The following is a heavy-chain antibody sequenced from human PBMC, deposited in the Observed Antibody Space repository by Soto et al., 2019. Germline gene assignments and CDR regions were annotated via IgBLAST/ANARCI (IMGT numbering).Heavy chain of an antibody. V-gene: IGHV3-23*01. J-gene: IGHJ4*02. D-gene: IGHD6-13*01. CDR3: AKDGQQQLVLYY. CDR1: GFTFSSYA. CDR2: ISGSGGST. Sequence: AGGSLRLSCVASGFTFSSYAMRWVRQAPGKGLEWVSGISGSGGSTYYADSVKGRFTISRDNSKNTLYLQMNSLRAEDTAVYYCAKDGQQQLVLYYWGQGTLVTVSS.